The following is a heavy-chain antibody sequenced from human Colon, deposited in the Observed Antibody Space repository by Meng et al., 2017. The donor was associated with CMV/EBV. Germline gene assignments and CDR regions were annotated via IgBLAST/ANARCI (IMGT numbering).Heavy chain of an antibody. CDR1: GFTFSSYH. Sequence: SWAASGFTFSSYHMSWVRQAPRKGLEWVSAITISDGGTYYADSVKGRYAISRDNSKNTLYLQMNSLRAEDTAVYYCAREKRIAAVGTVAFDIWGQGTVVTVSS. CDR3: AREKRIAAVGTVAFDI. V-gene: IGHV3-23*01. J-gene: IGHJ3*02. D-gene: IGHD6-13*01. CDR2: ITISDGGT.